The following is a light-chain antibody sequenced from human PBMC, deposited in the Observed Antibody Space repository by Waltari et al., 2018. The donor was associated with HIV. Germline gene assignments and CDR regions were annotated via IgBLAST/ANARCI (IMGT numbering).Light chain of an antibody. J-gene: IGKJ1*01. CDR1: QSVSSK. V-gene: IGKV3-15*01. Sequence: EIVMTQSPGTLSVSPGERATLSCRASQSVSSKLAWYQQKPGQAPRLLIYGESTRDTGIPGRFSGSGSGTEFTRTISSLQSEDSAVYYCHQYNNWPPWTFGQGTKVEIK. CDR2: GES. CDR3: HQYNNWPPWT.